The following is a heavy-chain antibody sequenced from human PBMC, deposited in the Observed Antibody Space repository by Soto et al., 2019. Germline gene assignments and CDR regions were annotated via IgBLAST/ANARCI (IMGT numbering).Heavy chain of an antibody. CDR3: ARHVVVTNDGGHYFDY. D-gene: IGHD2-21*02. CDR1: GGSISSSYNY. CDR2: VYYSGST. Sequence: KASETLSLTCTVSGGSISSSYNYWGWIRQPPGRGLEWIGSVYYSGSTFYNPSLESRVTISVDTSKNQFSLRLSSVTAADTTVYYCARHVVVTNDGGHYFDYWGQGTQVTVS. J-gene: IGHJ4*02. V-gene: IGHV4-39*01.